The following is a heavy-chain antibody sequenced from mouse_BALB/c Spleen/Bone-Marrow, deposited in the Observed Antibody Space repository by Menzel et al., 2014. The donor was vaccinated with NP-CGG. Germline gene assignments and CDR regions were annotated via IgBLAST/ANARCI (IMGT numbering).Heavy chain of an antibody. D-gene: IGHD1-1*01. CDR2: INPSCAYT. Sequence: VQLQESGAELARPGASVKMSCLASGYTFTRYTMHWEKQRPGQGLEWIGYINPSCAYTNYNQKFKDKATLTADKSSSTAYMQLSSLTSEDSAVYYCTIRYYAMDYWGQGTSVTVSS. CDR1: GYTFTRYT. J-gene: IGHJ4*01. V-gene: IGHV1-4*01. CDR3: TIRYYAMDY.